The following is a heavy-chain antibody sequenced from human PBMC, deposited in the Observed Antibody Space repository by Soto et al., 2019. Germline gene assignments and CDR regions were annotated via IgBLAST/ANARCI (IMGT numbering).Heavy chain of an antibody. CDR1: GFTFSSYS. J-gene: IGHJ6*02. D-gene: IGHD4-17*01. CDR2: ISSSSYI. V-gene: IGHV3-21*01. CDR3: ARDYGDYRRGYYYGMDV. Sequence: GGSLRLSCAASGFTFSSYSMNWVRQAPGKGLEWVSSISSSSYIYYADSVKGRFTISRDNAKNSLYPQMNSLRAEDTAVYYCARDYGDYRRGYYYGMDVWGQGTTVTVSS.